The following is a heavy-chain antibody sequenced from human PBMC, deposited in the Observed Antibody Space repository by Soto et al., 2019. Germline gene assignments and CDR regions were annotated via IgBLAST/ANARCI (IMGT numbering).Heavy chain of an antibody. Sequence: EVQLVESGGGLVQPGGSLRLSCAASGFTFSSYWMHWVRQAPGKGLVWVSRINSDGSSTSYADSVKGRFTISRDNAKNTLYLQMNSLRAEDTAVYYCARAGSGSYYNYYYYGMDVWGQGTTVTVSS. CDR3: ARAGSGSYYNYYYYGMDV. V-gene: IGHV3-74*01. CDR2: INSDGSST. J-gene: IGHJ6*02. D-gene: IGHD3-10*01. CDR1: GFTFSSYW.